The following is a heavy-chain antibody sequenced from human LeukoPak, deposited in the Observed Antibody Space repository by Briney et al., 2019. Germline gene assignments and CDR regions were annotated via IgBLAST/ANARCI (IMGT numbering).Heavy chain of an antibody. D-gene: IGHD2-15*01. CDR2: IYYSGST. CDR3: ARDCSGGSCYSD. J-gene: IGHJ4*02. V-gene: IGHV4-30-4*01. Sequence: PAQTLSLTCTASDGSISSGDYYWSWIRQPPGKGLEWIGYIYYSGSTYYNPSLKSRVTISVDTSKNQFSLKLSSVTAADTAVYYCARDCSGGSCYSDWGQGTLVTVSS. CDR1: DGSISSGDYY.